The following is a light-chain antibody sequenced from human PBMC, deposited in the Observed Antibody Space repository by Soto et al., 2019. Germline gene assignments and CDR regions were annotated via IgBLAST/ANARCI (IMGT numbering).Light chain of an antibody. Sequence: QSVLTQPASVSGSPGQSITISCTGTSREIGGYNYVSWYQQLPGKVPKVIIYDVSNRPSGVSDRFSGSKSGNAASLTISGLQDEDEADYYCSSYTSTSTLYVFGTGTKLTVL. CDR1: SREIGGYNY. V-gene: IGLV2-14*03. J-gene: IGLJ1*01. CDR2: DVS. CDR3: SSYTSTSTLYV.